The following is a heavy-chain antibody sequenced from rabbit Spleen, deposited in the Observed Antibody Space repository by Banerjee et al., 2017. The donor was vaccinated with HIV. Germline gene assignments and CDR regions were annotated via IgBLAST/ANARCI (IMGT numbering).Heavy chain of an antibody. V-gene: IGHV1S45*01. CDR3: ARDTSSSFSSYGMDL. CDR1: GFSFSSGYY. Sequence: QEQLVESGGGLVQPEGSLTLTCKASGFSFSSGYYMCWVRQAPGKGLEWIACIAAGSAGTTYYASWAKGRFTISKTSSTTVTLHMTSLTAADTATYFCARDTSSSFSSYGMDLWGPGTLVTVS. J-gene: IGHJ6*01. CDR2: IAAGSAGTT. D-gene: IGHD1-1*01.